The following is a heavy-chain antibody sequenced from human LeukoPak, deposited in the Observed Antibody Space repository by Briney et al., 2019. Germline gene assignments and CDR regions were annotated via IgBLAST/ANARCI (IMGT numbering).Heavy chain of an antibody. Sequence: ASVKVSCKASGGTFSNYAIGWVRQAPGQGLEWMGWMNPNSGNTGYAQKFQGRVTMTRNTSISTAYMELSSLRSEDTAVYYCARYVETYYDILTGSPYYYGMDVWGQGTTVTVSS. V-gene: IGHV1-8*01. D-gene: IGHD3-9*01. CDR1: GGTFSNYA. CDR2: MNPNSGNT. J-gene: IGHJ6*02. CDR3: ARYVETYYDILTGSPYYYGMDV.